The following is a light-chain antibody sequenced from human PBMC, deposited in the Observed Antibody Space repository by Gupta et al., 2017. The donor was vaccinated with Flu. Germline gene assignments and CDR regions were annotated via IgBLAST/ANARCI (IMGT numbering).Light chain of an antibody. V-gene: IGLV6-57*03. J-gene: IGLJ1*01. CDR3: QSYDRTNYV. CDR1: SGSIARDY. CDR2: EDD. Sequence: FILLPPHSVSASPRKPVTISCTPSSGSIARDYVEWYQQRPGKAPTIVIYEDDQRTSGVPDRFSGSVDSSSGSASLTISGLKVEDEADYYCQSYDRTNYVFGTGTKVTVL.